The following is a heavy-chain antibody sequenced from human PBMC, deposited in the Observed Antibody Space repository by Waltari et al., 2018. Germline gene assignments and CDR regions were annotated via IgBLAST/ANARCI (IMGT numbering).Heavy chain of an antibody. D-gene: IGHD4-4*01. CDR2: INHSGST. J-gene: IGHJ6*03. V-gene: IGHV4-34*01. CDR1: GGSFSGYY. Sequence: QVQLQQWGAGLLKPSETLSPTCAVYGGSFSGYYWSWNRQPPGKGLEWIGEINHSGSTNYNPSLKSRVTISVDTSKNQFSLKLSSVTAADTAVYYCARATESNRYYYYYMDVWGKGTTVTVSS. CDR3: ARATESNRYYYYYMDV.